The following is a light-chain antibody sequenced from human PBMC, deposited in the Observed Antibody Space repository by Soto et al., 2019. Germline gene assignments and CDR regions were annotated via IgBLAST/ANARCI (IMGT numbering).Light chain of an antibody. V-gene: IGKV3-15*01. CDR2: GAS. J-gene: IGKJ4*01. CDR3: PHYTNGPPT. Sequence: EIVMTQSPATLSVSTGEIATLSCRASHDVSSRLAWYQQKRGQAPRRLIYGASTSATGLPARYSGSGSGTEFTLITRSPQSEDFAVYCCPHYTNGPPTFGGGTTVEI. CDR1: HDVSSR.